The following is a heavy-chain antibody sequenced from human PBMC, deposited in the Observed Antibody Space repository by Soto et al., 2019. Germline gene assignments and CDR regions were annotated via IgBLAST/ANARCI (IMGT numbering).Heavy chain of an antibody. V-gene: IGHV5-51*01. D-gene: IGHD2-15*01. CDR2: IYPGDSDT. J-gene: IGHJ6*02. CDR3: ARPRYPGRGYYGMDV. CDR1: GYSFTSYR. Sequence: PGESLKISCKGSGYSFTSYRIGWVRQMPGKGLECMGIIYPGDSDTRYSPSFQGQVTISADKSISTAYLQWSSLKASDTAMYYCARPRYPGRGYYGMDVWGQGTTVTVSS.